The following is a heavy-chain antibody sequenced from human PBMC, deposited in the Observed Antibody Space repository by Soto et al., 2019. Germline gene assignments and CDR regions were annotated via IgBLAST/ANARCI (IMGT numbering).Heavy chain of an antibody. CDR1: GFTFSSYA. CDR2: ISYDGSNK. V-gene: IGHV3-30-3*01. Sequence: GGSLRLSCAASGFTFSSYAMHWVRQAPGKGLEWVAVISYDGSNKYYADSVKGRFTISRDNSKNTLYLQMNSLRAEDTAVYYCARDPATAATKGYFDYWGQGTLVTVSS. CDR3: ARDPATAATKGYFDY. J-gene: IGHJ4*02. D-gene: IGHD2-15*01.